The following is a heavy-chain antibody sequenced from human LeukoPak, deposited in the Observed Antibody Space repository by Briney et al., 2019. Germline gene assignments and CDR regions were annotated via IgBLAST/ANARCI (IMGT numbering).Heavy chain of an antibody. CDR1: GGSFSGYY. D-gene: IGHD6-6*01. CDR2: IYYSGST. Sequence: SETLSLTCAVYGGSFSGYYWSWIRQPPGKGLEWIGSIYYSGSTYNNPSLKSRVTISVDTSKNQFSLKLSSVTAADTAVYYCARGRRNWYSSSPPRYWGQGTLVTVSS. J-gene: IGHJ4*02. CDR3: ARGRRNWYSSSPPRY. V-gene: IGHV4-34*01.